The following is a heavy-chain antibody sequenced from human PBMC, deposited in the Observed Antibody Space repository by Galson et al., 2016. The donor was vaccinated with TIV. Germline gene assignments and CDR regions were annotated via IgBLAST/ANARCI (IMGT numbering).Heavy chain of an antibody. D-gene: IGHD1/OR15-1a*01. CDR3: ARDRTLPGYYYNGMDV. Sequence: CAISGDSVSSNSAWNWIRQSPSRGLEWLGRTYYRSKWYNDYALPVKSRITINPDTSKNQFSLQLNSMTPEDTAVYYSARDRTLPGYYYNGMDVWGQGTTVTVSS. CDR2: TYYRSKWYN. J-gene: IGHJ6*02. V-gene: IGHV6-1*01. CDR1: GDSVSSNSA.